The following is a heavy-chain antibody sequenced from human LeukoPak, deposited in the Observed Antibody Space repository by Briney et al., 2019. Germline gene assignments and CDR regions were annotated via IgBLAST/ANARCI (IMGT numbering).Heavy chain of an antibody. CDR2: INPHSGGA. CDR1: GYIFTAYY. V-gene: IGHV1-2*02. D-gene: IGHD4-23*01. J-gene: IGHJ3*02. Sequence: ASVKVSCKASGYIFTAYYINWVRQAPGQGLEWMGWINPHSGGAVYAQGFQGRVTMTRDTSISTAYMELSRLRSDDTAVYYCVRFADYDGNRDVFDIRGQGTMVTVYS. CDR3: VRFADYDGNRDVFDI.